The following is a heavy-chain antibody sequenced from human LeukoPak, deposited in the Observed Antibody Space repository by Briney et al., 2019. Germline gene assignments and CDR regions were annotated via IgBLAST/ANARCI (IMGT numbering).Heavy chain of an antibody. CDR3: AREGGFYRPLDY. Sequence: SETLSLTCGVSGGSVTSTNWWTWVRQPPGKGLEWIGEVHLDGRTNYNPSLKSRLTMSVDLSENHISLKLTSVAAADTAVYYCAREGGFYRPLDYSGQGTLVTVSS. D-gene: IGHD3-3*01. V-gene: IGHV4-4*02. J-gene: IGHJ4*02. CDR1: GGSVTSTNW. CDR2: VHLDGRT.